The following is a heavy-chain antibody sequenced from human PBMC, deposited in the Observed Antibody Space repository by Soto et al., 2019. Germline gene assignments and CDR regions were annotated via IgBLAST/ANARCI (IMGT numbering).Heavy chain of an antibody. D-gene: IGHD2-15*01. CDR3: ATDCSGGSCYGASGMDV. CDR2: ISAGNGAT. Sequence: ASVKVSCKASGYPFTTYGINWVRQAPGQGLEWMGRISAGNGATNYAQKLQGRVTITADKSTTTVYMELSSLRSDDTAVYYCATDCSGGSCYGASGMDVWGQGTTVTVSS. J-gene: IGHJ6*02. CDR1: GYPFTTYG. V-gene: IGHV1-18*01.